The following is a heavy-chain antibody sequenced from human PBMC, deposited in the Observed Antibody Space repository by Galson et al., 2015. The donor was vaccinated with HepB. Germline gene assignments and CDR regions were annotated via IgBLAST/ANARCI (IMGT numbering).Heavy chain of an antibody. CDR2: IYYSGST. J-gene: IGHJ3*02. CDR3: ARFSSGYYGNDAFDI. Sequence: ETLSLTCTVSGGSISSYYWSWIRQPPGKGLEWIGYIYYSGSTNYNPSLKSRVTISVDTSKNQFSLKLSSVTAADTAVYYCARFSSGYYGNDAFDIWGQGTMVTVSS. V-gene: IGHV4-59*01. D-gene: IGHD3-22*01. CDR1: GGSISSYY.